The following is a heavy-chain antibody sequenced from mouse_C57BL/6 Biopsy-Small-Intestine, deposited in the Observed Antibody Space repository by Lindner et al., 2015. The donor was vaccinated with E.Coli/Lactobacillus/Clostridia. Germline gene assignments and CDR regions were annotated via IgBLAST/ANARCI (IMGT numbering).Heavy chain of an antibody. Sequence: HGKSLEWIGYIYPNNGDTGYNQKFKSKATLTVDKSSSTAYMELHSLTSEDSAVYFCARGAYYRYEGYAMDYWGQGTSVTVSS. CDR2: IYPNNGDT. D-gene: IGHD2-14*01. J-gene: IGHJ4*01. V-gene: IGHV1-34*01. CDR3: ARGAYYRYEGYAMDY.